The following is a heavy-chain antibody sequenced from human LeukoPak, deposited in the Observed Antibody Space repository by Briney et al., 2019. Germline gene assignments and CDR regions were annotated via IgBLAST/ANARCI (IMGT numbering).Heavy chain of an antibody. J-gene: IGHJ4*02. Sequence: GGSLRLSCAAYGFTFSSYAMSWVGQAQGKGLEWVSALSRSGGKTYYADSVKGRFTISRDSSKNTLYLQMNSLRAEDTALYYCAKGLQWELPFDYWGQGTLVTVSS. CDR3: AKGLQWELPFDY. CDR1: GFTFSSYA. D-gene: IGHD1-26*01. V-gene: IGHV3-23*01. CDR2: LSRSGGKT.